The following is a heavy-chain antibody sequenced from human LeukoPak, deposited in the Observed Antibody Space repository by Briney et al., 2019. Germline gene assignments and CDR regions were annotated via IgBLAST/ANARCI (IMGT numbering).Heavy chain of an antibody. V-gene: IGHV3-23*01. D-gene: IGHD6-19*01. CDR3: AKGPEQYYFYYYYMDV. J-gene: IGHJ6*03. CDR1: GFTFSNYG. Sequence: GGTLRLSCAASGFTFSNYGMSWVRQAPGKGLEWVSAISGSGGTTYYTDSVKGLFTVSRDTSKNTLYLQMNSLRAEDTAVYYCAKGPEQYYFYYYYMDVWGKGTTVTISS. CDR2: ISGSGGTT.